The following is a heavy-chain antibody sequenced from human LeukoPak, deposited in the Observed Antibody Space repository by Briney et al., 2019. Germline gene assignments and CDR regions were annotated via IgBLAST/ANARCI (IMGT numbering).Heavy chain of an antibody. Sequence: SETLSLTCTVSGGSISSSSYYWGWIRQPPGKGLEWIGSIYYSGSTYYNPSLKSRVTISVDTSKNQFSLKLSSVTAADTAVYYCARRATAGDYVGWFDPWAREPWSPSPQ. D-gene: IGHD4-17*01. J-gene: IGHJ5*02. CDR1: GGSISSSSYY. CDR2: IYYSGST. V-gene: IGHV4-39*01. CDR3: ARRATAGDYVGWFDP.